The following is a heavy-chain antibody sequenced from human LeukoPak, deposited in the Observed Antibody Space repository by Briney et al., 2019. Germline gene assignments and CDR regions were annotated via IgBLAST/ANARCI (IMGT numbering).Heavy chain of an antibody. J-gene: IGHJ6*02. D-gene: IGHD5-18*01. Sequence: GASVKVSCKASGGTFSSYAISWVRQAPGQGLGWMGGIIPIFGTANYAQKFQGRVTITADESTGTAYMELSSLRSEDTAVYYCARRYRYGYSDSYYGMDVWGQGTTVTVSS. V-gene: IGHV1-69*13. CDR3: ARRYRYGYSDSYYGMDV. CDR1: GGTFSSYA. CDR2: IIPIFGTA.